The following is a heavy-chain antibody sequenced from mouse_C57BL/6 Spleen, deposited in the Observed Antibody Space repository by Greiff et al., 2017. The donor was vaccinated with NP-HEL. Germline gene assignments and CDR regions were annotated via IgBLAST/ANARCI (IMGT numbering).Heavy chain of an antibody. CDR1: GYTFTSYW. V-gene: IGHV1-55*01. CDR3: ARRSYCSNYCEVY. D-gene: IGHD2-5*01. Sequence: QVQLQQPGAELVKPGASVKMSCKASGYTFTSYWITWVKQRPGQGLEWIGDIYPGSGSTNYNEKFKSKATLTVAQSSSTAYMQLSSLTSEDSAVYSSARRSYCSNYCEVYWGKGTTLTVSS. CDR2: IYPGSGST. J-gene: IGHJ2*01.